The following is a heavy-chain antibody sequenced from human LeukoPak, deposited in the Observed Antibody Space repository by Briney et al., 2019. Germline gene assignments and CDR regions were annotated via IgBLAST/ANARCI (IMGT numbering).Heavy chain of an antibody. D-gene: IGHD6-19*01. J-gene: IGHJ4*02. CDR3: VRELTSGWATDFVY. V-gene: IGHV1-69*04. CDR2: IIPILSIA. Sequence: ASVKVSCKASGGTFSSYAINWVRQAPGQGLEWMGRIIPILSIADYAQKFRGRVTITADKSTSTAYMELSSLRSEDTAVYYCVRELTSGWATDFVYRGQGTLVTVSS. CDR1: GGTFSSYA.